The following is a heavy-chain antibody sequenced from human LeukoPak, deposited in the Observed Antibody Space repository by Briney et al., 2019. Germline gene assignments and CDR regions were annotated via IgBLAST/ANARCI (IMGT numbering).Heavy chain of an antibody. D-gene: IGHD1-26*01. V-gene: IGHV4-39*01. CDR2: IYYSGST. J-gene: IGHJ4*02. Sequence: SETLSLTCSVSGGSITYSHYYWGWVRQPPGKGLEWIGGIYYSGSTYYNPSLKSRVTISVDTSRNEFSRRLSSVTAADTALYFCARQSGSYGGILDNWGQGILGTVSS. CDR3: ARQSGSYGGILDN. CDR1: GGSITYSHYY.